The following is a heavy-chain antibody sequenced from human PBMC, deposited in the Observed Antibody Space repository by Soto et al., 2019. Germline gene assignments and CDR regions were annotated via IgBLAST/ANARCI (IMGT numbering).Heavy chain of an antibody. Sequence: QVQLVESGGGVVQPGRSLRLSCAASGFTFSSYAMHWVRQAPGKGLEWVAVISYDGSNKHYADSVKGRYTISRDNSKNTLYLQMNSLRAEDTAVYYCARDPVAYCVGDCRTFDYWGQGTLVTVSS. J-gene: IGHJ4*02. V-gene: IGHV3-30-3*01. D-gene: IGHD2-21*02. CDR2: ISYDGSNK. CDR3: ARDPVAYCVGDCRTFDY. CDR1: GFTFSSYA.